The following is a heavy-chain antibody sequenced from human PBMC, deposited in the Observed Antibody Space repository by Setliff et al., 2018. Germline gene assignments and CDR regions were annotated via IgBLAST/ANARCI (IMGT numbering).Heavy chain of an antibody. CDR1: NGSVSTTSHY. V-gene: IGHV4-39*07. CDR2: VYYSGYT. Sequence: SETLSLTCTVSNGSVSTTSHYWGWVRQPPGKGLEWIGSVYYSGYTDYSPSLESRVAISVDTSKNQFSLKVNSVTAADTAVYYCARVDFTMLQGVLGHWGQGTLVTVSS. D-gene: IGHD3-10*01. J-gene: IGHJ1*01. CDR3: ARVDFTMLQGVLGH.